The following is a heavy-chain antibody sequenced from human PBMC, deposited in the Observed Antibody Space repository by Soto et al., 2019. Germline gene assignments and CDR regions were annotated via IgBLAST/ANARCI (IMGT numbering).Heavy chain of an antibody. Sequence: EASVKVSCKASGYTFNTYGISWVRQAPGQGLEWMGWISTFNGETRYAQKFQARVTVTTDTSTTTGYMELRSLRSDDTAVYYCARDVGYCSSSTCLIDHWGQGTLVTSPQ. J-gene: IGHJ4*02. V-gene: IGHV1-18*01. D-gene: IGHD2-2*01. CDR1: GYTFNTYG. CDR2: ISTFNGET. CDR3: ARDVGYCSSSTCLIDH.